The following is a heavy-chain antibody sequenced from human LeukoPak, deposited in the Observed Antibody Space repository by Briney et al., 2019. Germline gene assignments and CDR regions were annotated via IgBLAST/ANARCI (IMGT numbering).Heavy chain of an antibody. CDR3: ARQMPSYYYGSGRTHFDY. V-gene: IGHV3-38-3*01. CDR2: ISGGST. J-gene: IGHJ4*02. D-gene: IGHD3-10*01. Sequence: GGFLRLSCAASGFTVSSNEMSWVRQAPGKGLEWVSSISGGSTYYADSVKGRFTISRDNAKNSLYLQMNSLRAEDTAVYYCARQMPSYYYGSGRTHFDYWGQGTLVTVSS. CDR1: GFTVSSNE.